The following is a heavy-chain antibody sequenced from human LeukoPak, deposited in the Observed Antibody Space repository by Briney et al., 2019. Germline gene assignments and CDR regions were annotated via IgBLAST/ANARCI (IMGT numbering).Heavy chain of an antibody. V-gene: IGHV1-18*01. CDR2: ISAYNGNT. Sequence: ASVKGSCEASGYTFTSYGISWVRQAPGQGLEWMGWISAYNGNTNYAQRLQGRVTMTTDTSTSTAYMELRSLRSDDTAVYYCARGIVVPAATIFDYWGQGTLVTVSS. D-gene: IGHD2-2*01. CDR1: GYTFTSYG. CDR3: ARGIVVPAATIFDY. J-gene: IGHJ4*02.